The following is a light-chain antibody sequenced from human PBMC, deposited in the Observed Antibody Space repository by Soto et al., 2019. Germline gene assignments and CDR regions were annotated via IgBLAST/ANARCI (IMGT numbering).Light chain of an antibody. J-gene: IGLJ1*01. CDR1: NSNLGAPSA. Sequence: QSVLTQPPSVSGAPGQRVTISCTGSNSNLGAPSAVHWYQQLPGRAPKLLIYDNTERPSGVPDRFSASKSGTSASLAITGLQAEDEADYYCQSYDRSLTGSYVFGSGTKLTVL. CDR3: QSYDRSLTGSYV. CDR2: DNT. V-gene: IGLV1-40*01.